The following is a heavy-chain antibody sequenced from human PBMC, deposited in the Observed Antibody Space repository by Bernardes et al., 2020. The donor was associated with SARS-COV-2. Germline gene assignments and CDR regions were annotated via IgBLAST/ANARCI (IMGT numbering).Heavy chain of an antibody. CDR2: IYYSGST. CDR1: GGSISSCCYS. D-gene: IGHD2-2*01. V-gene: IGHV4-31*03. CDR3: ARLPTGRNNRFDP. J-gene: IGHJ5*02. Sequence: SETLSLTCTVSGGSISSCCYSWSWIRQHPGKGLEWIGSIYYSGSTYQNPSLKSRVTISVDTSKNQFSLKLSSVTAADTAVYYCARLPTGRNNRFDPWGQGTLVTVSS.